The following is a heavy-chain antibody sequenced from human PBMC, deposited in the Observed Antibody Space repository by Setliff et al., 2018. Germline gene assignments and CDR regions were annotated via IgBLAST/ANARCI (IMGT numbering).Heavy chain of an antibody. J-gene: IGHJ4*02. Sequence: SETLSLTCTVSGGSINSMSYYWGWIRQPPGKGLEWIGSIYHSGSSYYNPSLRSRVTISVDTSKNQFSLILRSVTAADAALYYCAASRAYTGAVEEWFLPKTFDFWGQGSPVTVSS. D-gene: IGHD3-10*01. CDR3: AASRAYTGAVEEWFLPKTFDF. CDR2: IYHSGSS. CDR1: GGSINSMSYY. V-gene: IGHV4-39*07.